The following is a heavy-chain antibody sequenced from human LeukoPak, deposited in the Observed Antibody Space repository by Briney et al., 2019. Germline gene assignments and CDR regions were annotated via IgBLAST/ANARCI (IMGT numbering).Heavy chain of an antibody. J-gene: IGHJ4*02. CDR3: ASGGYSSGWPIFDY. CDR1: GGSISRSNW. V-gene: IGHV4-4*02. D-gene: IGHD6-19*01. CDR2: IYHSGST. Sequence: SGTLSLTCAVSGGSISRSNWWSWVRQPPGKGLEWIGEIYHSGSTNYNPSLKSRVTISVDKSKNQFSLKLSSVTAADTAVYYCASGGYSSGWPIFDYWGQGTLVTVSS.